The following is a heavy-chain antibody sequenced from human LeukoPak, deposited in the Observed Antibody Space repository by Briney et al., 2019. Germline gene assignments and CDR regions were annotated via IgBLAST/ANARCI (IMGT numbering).Heavy chain of an antibody. CDR2: IYTGGTK. V-gene: IGHV3-66*01. CDR1: GFTFSSYA. CDR3: ATMADDGNGFFPYYFDY. D-gene: IGHD3-22*01. J-gene: IGHJ4*02. Sequence: GGSLRLSCAASGFTFSSYAMSWVRQAPGKGLEWVSVIYTGGTKYYADSVKGRFTISRDNSKDTLDLQMNSLRAEDTAVYYCATMADDGNGFFPYYFDYWGQGPLVAVSS.